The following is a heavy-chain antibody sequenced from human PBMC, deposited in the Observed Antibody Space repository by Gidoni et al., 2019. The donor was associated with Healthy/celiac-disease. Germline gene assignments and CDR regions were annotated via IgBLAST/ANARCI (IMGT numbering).Heavy chain of an antibody. J-gene: IGHJ4*02. V-gene: IGHV4-4*07. CDR1: GGSISSYY. CDR2: IYTSGST. CDR3: ARDHSSGWYSRFDY. D-gene: IGHD6-19*01. Sequence: QVQLQESGPGLVILSETLSLTCTVSGGSISSYYWSWIRQPAGKGLEWIGRIYTSGSTNYNPSLKSRVTISVDTSKNQFSLKLSSVTAADTAVYYCARDHSSGWYSRFDYWGQGTLVTVSS.